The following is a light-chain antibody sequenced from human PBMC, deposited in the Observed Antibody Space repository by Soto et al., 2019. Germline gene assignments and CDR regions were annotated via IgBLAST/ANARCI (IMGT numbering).Light chain of an antibody. J-gene: IGKJ1*01. CDR2: GAS. CDR3: QQYAGSPRT. CDR1: HSFSSSF. Sequence: EVVLTQSPGTLSLSPGERATLSCRASHSFSSSFLAWYQQKPGQAPRLLIYGASSRATGIPDRFSGSGSGTDFTLTISRLEPEDFAVYYCQQYAGSPRTFGQGTKVDIK. V-gene: IGKV3-20*01.